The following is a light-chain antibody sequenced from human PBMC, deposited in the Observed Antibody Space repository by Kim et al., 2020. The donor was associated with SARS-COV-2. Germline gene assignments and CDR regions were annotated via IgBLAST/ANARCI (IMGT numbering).Light chain of an antibody. V-gene: IGLV1-47*01. J-gene: IGLJ1*01. CDR1: SSNIGSNY. CDR3: AAWDDSLSGLYV. Sequence: QRVTISGSGSSSNIGSNYVTWYQQLPGTAPKLLIYRNNQRPSGVPDRFSGSKSGTSASLAISGLRSEDEADYYCAAWDDSLSGLYVFGTGTKVTVL. CDR2: RNN.